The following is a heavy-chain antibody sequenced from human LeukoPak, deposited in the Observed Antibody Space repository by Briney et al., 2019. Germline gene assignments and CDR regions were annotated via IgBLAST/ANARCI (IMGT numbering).Heavy chain of an antibody. CDR2: INYSGST. V-gene: IGHV4-34*01. CDR3: ARGLPEVVPAALTHYYYGMDV. J-gene: IGHJ6*02. CDR1: GRPLSGYC. Sequence: SETLSRTCDVYGRPLSGYCWSWIPPPPGKGLEWIGEINYSGSTNYNPSLKSRVTISVDTSKNQFSLKLSSVTAADTAVYYCARGLPEVVPAALTHYYYGMDVWGQGTTVTVSS. D-gene: IGHD2-2*01.